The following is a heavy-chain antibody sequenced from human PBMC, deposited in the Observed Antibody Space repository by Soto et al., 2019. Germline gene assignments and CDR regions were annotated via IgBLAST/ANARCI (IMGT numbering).Heavy chain of an antibody. CDR2: ISISGVTT. CDR3: AKAPEAIFGVVILDSYFDY. D-gene: IGHD3-3*01. V-gene: IGHV3-23*01. Sequence: GGSLRLSCAASGITFSSHAMSWVRQAPGKGLEWLSSISISGVTTYYADSVKGRFTISRDNSKNTLYLQMNSLRAEDTAVYYCAKAPEAIFGVVILDSYFDYWGRGTLVTVSS. CDR1: GITFSSHA. J-gene: IGHJ4*02.